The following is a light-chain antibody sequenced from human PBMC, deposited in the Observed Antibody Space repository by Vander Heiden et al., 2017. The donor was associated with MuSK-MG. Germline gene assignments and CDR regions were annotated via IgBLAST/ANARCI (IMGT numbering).Light chain of an antibody. Sequence: DIQMTQSPSTLSASVGDRVTITCRASQTISTWLAWYQQKPGKAPNLLIYGASNLESGVPSRFSGSGSGTEFTLTISSPQPDDFATYYCQQYNTHLFAFGGGTKVXIK. V-gene: IGKV1-5*01. CDR2: GAS. J-gene: IGKJ4*01. CDR1: QTISTW. CDR3: QQYNTHLFA.